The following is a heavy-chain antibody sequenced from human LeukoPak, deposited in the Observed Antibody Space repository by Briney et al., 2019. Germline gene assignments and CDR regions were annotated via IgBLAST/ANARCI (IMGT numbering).Heavy chain of an antibody. CDR1: GFTFSSYS. CDR2: ISSSSSYI. D-gene: IGHD1-26*01. V-gene: IGHV3-21*01. CDR3: ARDRVVGAQDFDY. J-gene: IGHJ4*02. Sequence: GGSPRLSCAASGFTFSSYSMNWVRQAPGKGLEWVSSISSSSSYIYYADSVKGRFTISRDNAKNSLYLQMNSLRAEDTAVYYCARDRVVGAQDFDYWGQGTLVTVSS.